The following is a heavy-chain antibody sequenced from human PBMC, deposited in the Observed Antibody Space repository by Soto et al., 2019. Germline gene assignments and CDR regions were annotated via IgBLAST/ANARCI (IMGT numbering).Heavy chain of an antibody. J-gene: IGHJ6*02. CDR3: ARSQGGSSSLDIYYYYYYGMDV. CDR1: GGTFCTYA. D-gene: IGHD2-15*01. V-gene: IGHV1-69*01. Sequence: QVQLVQSGAEVKKPGSSVKVSCKAPGGTFCTYAISWVRQAPGQGLEWMGGVIPIFGTPKYAQKFQGRVTITADESTSTGYMELRSPRSEDTAVYYCARSQGGSSSLDIYYYYYYGMDVWGQGTTVTVSS. CDR2: VIPIFGTP.